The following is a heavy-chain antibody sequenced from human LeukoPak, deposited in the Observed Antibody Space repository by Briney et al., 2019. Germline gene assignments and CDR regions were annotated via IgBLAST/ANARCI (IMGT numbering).Heavy chain of an antibody. CDR3: AREQNDLNWFDP. Sequence: ASVKVSCKASGYTFTGYYMHWVRQAPGQGLEWMGWINPNSGGTNYAQKFQGRVTMTRDTSISTAYMELSRLRSDDTAVYYCAREQNDLNWFDPWGQGTLVTVSS. V-gene: IGHV1-2*02. CDR1: GYTFTGYY. CDR2: INPNSGGT. D-gene: IGHD3-3*01. J-gene: IGHJ5*02.